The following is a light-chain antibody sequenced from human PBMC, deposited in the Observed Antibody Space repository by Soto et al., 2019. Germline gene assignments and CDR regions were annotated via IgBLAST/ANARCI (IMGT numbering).Light chain of an antibody. Sequence: QSDLTQPPSASGSPGQSVTISCTGTSSDVGGYNYVSWYQQHPGKAPKLMISEVSKRPSGVPDRFSGSKSGNTASLTVSGLQGEDEAYDFCSSYAGNSVVFGGGTQLTVL. CDR1: SSDVGGYNY. CDR2: EVS. J-gene: IGLJ2*01. V-gene: IGLV2-8*01. CDR3: SSYAGNSVV.